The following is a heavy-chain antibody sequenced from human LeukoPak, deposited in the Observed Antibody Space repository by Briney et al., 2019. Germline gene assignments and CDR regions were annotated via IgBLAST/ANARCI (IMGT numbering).Heavy chain of an antibody. J-gene: IGHJ5*02. CDR1: GYSFTSFW. D-gene: IGHD5-24*01. CDR3: ARSDGYLDR. Sequence: GESLKISCKASGYSFTSFWIAWVRQMPGKGLEWMGFIFPGDSDTRYSPSFQGQVTISADKSITTAYLQWNSLKASDTAIYYCARSDGYLDRWGQGTLVTVSS. CDR2: IFPGDSDT. V-gene: IGHV5-51*01.